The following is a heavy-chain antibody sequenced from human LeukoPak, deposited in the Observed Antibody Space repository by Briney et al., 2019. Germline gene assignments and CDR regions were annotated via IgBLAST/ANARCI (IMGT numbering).Heavy chain of an antibody. J-gene: IGHJ4*02. Sequence: GGSLRLSCAASGFTFSNYAMSWVRQAPGKGLEWVSAISGSGGSTYYADSVRGRFTISRDNSKNTLSLQMDSLRAEDTAVYYCAKTLSGYYGSGSYDYWGQGTLVTVSS. CDR3: AKTLSGYYGSGSYDY. CDR2: ISGSGGST. V-gene: IGHV3-23*01. D-gene: IGHD3-10*01. CDR1: GFTFSNYA.